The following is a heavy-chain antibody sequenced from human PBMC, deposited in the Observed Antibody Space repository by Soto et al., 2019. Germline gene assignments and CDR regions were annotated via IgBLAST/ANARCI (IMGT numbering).Heavy chain of an antibody. CDR2: FDPEEGET. V-gene: IGHV1-24*01. Sequence: ASVKVSCKVSGYSLTELTMHWVRQAPGKGLEWMGGFDPEEGETIYAQKFQGRVTMTEDTSTDTAYMELNSLRSEDTAVYYCATGGYSRGWYEYYFDYWGQGTLVTVSS. CDR3: ATGGYSRGWYEYYFDY. D-gene: IGHD6-19*01. J-gene: IGHJ4*02. CDR1: GYSLTELT.